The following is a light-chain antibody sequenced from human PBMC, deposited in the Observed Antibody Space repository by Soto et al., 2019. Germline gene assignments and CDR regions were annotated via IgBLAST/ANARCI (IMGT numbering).Light chain of an antibody. J-gene: IGLJ2*01. Sequence: QSALTQPASVSGSPGQSITISCTGTSSDVGGYNYVSWYQQHPGKAPKLMIYNVSNRPSGVSNRFSGSKSGNMASLTISGLQAEDEADHYCSSYTSSSTRVFGGGTKLTVL. V-gene: IGLV2-14*01. CDR3: SSYTSSSTRV. CDR1: SSDVGGYNY. CDR2: NVS.